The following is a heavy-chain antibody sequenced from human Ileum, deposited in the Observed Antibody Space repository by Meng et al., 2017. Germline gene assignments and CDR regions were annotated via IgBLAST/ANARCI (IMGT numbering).Heavy chain of an antibody. CDR2: ISNDGRMS. CDR1: GCRLSGLG. J-gene: IGHJ5*01. CDR3: VKVGLPRGTNNWFDS. D-gene: IGHD1-14*01. Sequence: GGGGGRAGGACGLCGEAWGCRLSGLGMTWVCHTPDRGLGWVACISNDGRMSYYADSVLGQFAVSRDNSKNSLYLQMNSLGAEETAVYYCVKVGLPRGTNNWFDSWGQGTLVTVSS. V-gene: IGHV3-30-3*02.